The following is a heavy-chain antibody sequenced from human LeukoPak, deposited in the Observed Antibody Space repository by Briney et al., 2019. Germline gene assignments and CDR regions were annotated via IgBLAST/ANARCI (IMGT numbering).Heavy chain of an antibody. D-gene: IGHD6-19*01. CDR2: IIPIFGTA. J-gene: IGHJ4*02. V-gene: IGHV1-69*13. CDR1: GGTFSSYA. Sequence: SVKVSCKASGGTFSSYAISWVRQAPGQGLEWMGGIIPIFGTANYAQKFQGRVTITADESTSTAYMELSSLRSEDTAVYYCARGGQIAMAGTFNYWGQGTLVTVSS. CDR3: ARGGQIAMAGTFNY.